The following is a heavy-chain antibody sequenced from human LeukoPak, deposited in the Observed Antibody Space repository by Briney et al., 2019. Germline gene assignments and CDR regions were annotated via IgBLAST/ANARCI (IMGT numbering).Heavy chain of an antibody. V-gene: IGHV3-30-3*01. CDR3: ARDNLGGAAFDI. CDR1: GFTFSSYA. CDR2: ISYDGSSK. Sequence: GGSLRLSCAASGFTFSSYAMHWVRQAPGKGLEWVAVISYDGSSKYYADSVKGRFTISRDNSKNTLYLQMNSLRAEDTAVYYCARDNLGGAAFDIWGQGTMVTVSS. D-gene: IGHD4-23*01. J-gene: IGHJ3*02.